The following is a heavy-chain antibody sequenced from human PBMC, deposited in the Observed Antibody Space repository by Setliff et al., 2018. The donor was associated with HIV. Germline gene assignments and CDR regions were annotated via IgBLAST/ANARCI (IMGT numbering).Heavy chain of an antibody. J-gene: IGHJ4*02. V-gene: IGHV3-7*03. CDR3: ARDFPPKPMVRGVIDDYFDY. CDR2: IKQDGSEK. Sequence: GESLKISCAASGFTFSSYSMNWVRQAPGKGLEWVANIKQDGSEKYYVDSVKGRFTISRYNAKNSLYLQMNSLRAEDTAVYYCARDFPPKPMVRGVIDDYFDYWGQGTLVTVSS. D-gene: IGHD3-10*01. CDR1: GFTFSSYS.